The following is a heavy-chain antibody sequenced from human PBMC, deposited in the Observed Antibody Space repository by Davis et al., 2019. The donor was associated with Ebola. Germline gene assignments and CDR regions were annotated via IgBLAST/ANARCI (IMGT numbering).Heavy chain of an antibody. Sequence: GESLKISCAASGFTFSSYWMSWVRQAPGKGLEWVANIKQDGSEKYYVDSVKGRFTISRDNAKNSLYLQMNSLRAEDTAVYYCARDYGTTNFRYYYGMDVWGQGTTVTVSS. V-gene: IGHV3-7*03. J-gene: IGHJ6*02. CDR3: ARDYGTTNFRYYYGMDV. CDR1: GFTFSSYW. D-gene: IGHD2/OR15-2a*01. CDR2: IKQDGSEK.